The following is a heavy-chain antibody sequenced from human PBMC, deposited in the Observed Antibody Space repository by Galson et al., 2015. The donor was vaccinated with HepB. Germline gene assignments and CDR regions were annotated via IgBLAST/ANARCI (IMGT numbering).Heavy chain of an antibody. J-gene: IGHJ4*02. CDR3: VRQHSSGFFGETGTLVDY. CDR1: GFNFSIYS. Sequence: SLRLSCAASGFNFSIYSMDWVRQAPGKGLEWISYISKSGSTIYYADSVKGRFTISRDNAQNSLFLQMNSLRDGDTALYYCVRQHSSGFFGETGTLVDYWGQGTLVTVSS. V-gene: IGHV3-48*02. CDR2: ISKSGSTI. D-gene: IGHD3-22*01.